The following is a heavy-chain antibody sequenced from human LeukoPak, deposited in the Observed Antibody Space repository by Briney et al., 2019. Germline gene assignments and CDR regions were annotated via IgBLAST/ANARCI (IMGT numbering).Heavy chain of an antibody. CDR1: GGSISSYY. D-gene: IGHD3-10*01. CDR2: IYYSGST. CDR3: ARDSDGSGSRPYDY. J-gene: IGHJ4*02. Sequence: SETLSLTCTVSGGSISSYYWSWIRQPPGKGLEWIGYIYYSGSTYYNPSLKSRVTISVDTSKNQFSLRLTSVTAADTAVYYCARDSDGSGSRPYDYWGQGTLVTVSS. V-gene: IGHV4-59*12.